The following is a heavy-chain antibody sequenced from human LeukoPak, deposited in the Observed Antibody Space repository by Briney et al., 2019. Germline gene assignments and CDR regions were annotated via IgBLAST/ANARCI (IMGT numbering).Heavy chain of an antibody. V-gene: IGHV3-30*02. Sequence: GGSLRLSCAASGFTFSSYGMHWVRQAPGKGLEWVAFIRYDGSKKYYADSVKGRFTISRDNSKNTVHLQMNSLRAEDTAMYYCARRAGDYSHPYDYWGQGTLVTVSS. CDR2: IRYDGSKK. CDR3: ARRAGDYSHPYDY. CDR1: GFTFSSYG. D-gene: IGHD3-22*01. J-gene: IGHJ4*02.